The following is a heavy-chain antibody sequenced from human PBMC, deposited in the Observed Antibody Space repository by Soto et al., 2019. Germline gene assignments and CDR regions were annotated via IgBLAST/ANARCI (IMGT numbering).Heavy chain of an antibody. CDR1: GFTFSSYG. CDR2: IWYDGSNK. D-gene: IGHD3-22*01. V-gene: IGHV3-33*01. CDR3: ARPLTDYYDSSGYRAPDY. Sequence: GGSLRLSCAASGFTFSSYGMHWVRQAPGKGLEWVAVIWYDGSNKYYADSVKGRFTISRDNSKNTLYLQMNSLRAEDTAVYYCARPLTDYYDSSGYRAPDYWGQGTLVTVSS. J-gene: IGHJ4*02.